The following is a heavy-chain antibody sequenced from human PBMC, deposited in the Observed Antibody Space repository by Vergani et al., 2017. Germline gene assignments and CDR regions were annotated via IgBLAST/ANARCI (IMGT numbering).Heavy chain of an antibody. J-gene: IGHJ3*02. CDR3: ARVGYYDSSGKEAFDI. CDR2: IYTSGST. V-gene: IGHV4-4*07. CDR1: GGSISSYY. D-gene: IGHD3-22*01. Sequence: QVQLQESGPGLVKPSETLSLTCTVSGGSISSYYWSWIRQPAGKGLEWIGRIYTSGSTNYNPSLKSRVTMSVDTSKNQFSLKLSSVTAADTAVSYCARVGYYDSSGKEAFDIWDQGTMVTVSS.